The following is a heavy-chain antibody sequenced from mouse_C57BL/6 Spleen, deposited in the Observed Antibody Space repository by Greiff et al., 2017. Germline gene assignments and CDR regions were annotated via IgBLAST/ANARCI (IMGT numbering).Heavy chain of an antibody. V-gene: IGHV1-15*01. Sequence: VQVQQSGAELVRPGASVTLSCKASGYTFTDYEMHWVKQTPVHGLEWIGAIDPETGGTAYNQKFKGKATLTADKSSSKAYMELRSLTSEDSAVYYCTRRYYYDQGAMGYWGQGTSVTVSS. J-gene: IGHJ4*01. CDR1: GYTFTDYE. D-gene: IGHD2-4*01. CDR2: IDPETGGT. CDR3: TRRYYYDQGAMGY.